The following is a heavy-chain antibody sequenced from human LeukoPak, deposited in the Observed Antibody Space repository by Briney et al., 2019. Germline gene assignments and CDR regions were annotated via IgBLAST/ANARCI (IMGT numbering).Heavy chain of an antibody. CDR2: IYTGGST. CDR1: GASINRGSYY. D-gene: IGHD4-17*01. J-gene: IGHJ5*02. Sequence: SETLSLTCTVSGASINRGSYYWTWIRQPAGKGLEWIGRIYTGGSTNYNPSLKSRVTISVDTSKSQFSLKLSSVTAADTAVYYCARGSPATVTPTSPFDPWGQGTLVTVSS. CDR3: ARGSPATVTPTSPFDP. V-gene: IGHV4-61*02.